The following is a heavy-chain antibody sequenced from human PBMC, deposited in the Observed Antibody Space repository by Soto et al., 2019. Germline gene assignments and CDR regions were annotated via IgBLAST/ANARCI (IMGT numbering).Heavy chain of an antibody. CDR2: INHSGST. V-gene: IGHV4-34*01. CDR1: GGSFSGYY. J-gene: IGHJ6*02. CDR3: ARSAILYCSGGSCYYYGMDV. Sequence: LSLTCAVYGGSFSGYYWSWIRQPPGKGLEWIGEINHSGSTNYNPSLKSRVTISVDTSKNQFSLKLSSVTAADTAVYYCARSAILYCSGGSCYYYGMDVWGQGTTVTVSS. D-gene: IGHD2-15*01.